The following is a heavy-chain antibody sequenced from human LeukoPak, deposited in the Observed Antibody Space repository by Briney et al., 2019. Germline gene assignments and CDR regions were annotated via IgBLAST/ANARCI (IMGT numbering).Heavy chain of an antibody. V-gene: IGHV1-18*01. J-gene: IGHJ3*02. Sequence: ASVKVSCKASGYTFTSYGISWVRQAPGQGLEWMGWISAYNGNTNYAQKLQGRVTMTTDTSTSTAYMELRSLRSDDTAVYYCARDSVSRLVRGVIMDAFDIWGQGTMVTVSS. CDR3: ARDSVSRLVRGVIMDAFDI. D-gene: IGHD3-10*01. CDR1: GYTFTSYG. CDR2: ISAYNGNT.